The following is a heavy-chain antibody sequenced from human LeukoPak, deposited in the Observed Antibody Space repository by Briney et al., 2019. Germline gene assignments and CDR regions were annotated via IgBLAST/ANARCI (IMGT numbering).Heavy chain of an antibody. Sequence: WASVKVSCKASGYTFTSFGIAWVRRAPGQGLEWVGWISTSSDQRRYAHMLQDRVTMTTDTSTSTAYMELRSLRSDDAGVYYCARDTNWQRDYWGQGTLVTVSS. CDR2: ISTSSDQR. J-gene: IGHJ4*02. D-gene: IGHD6-25*01. CDR1: GYTFTSFG. CDR3: ARDTNWQRDY. V-gene: IGHV1-18*01.